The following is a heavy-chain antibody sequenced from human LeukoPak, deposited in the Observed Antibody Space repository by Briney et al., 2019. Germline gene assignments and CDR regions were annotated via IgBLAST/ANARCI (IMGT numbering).Heavy chain of an antibody. CDR2: IYHSGST. Sequence: KPSGTLSLTCAVSGGSISSSNWWSWVRQPPGKGLEWIGEIYHSGSTNYNPSLKSRVTISIDTSKNQFSLKLRSVTAADTAVYYCARHSIVARSYYFDYWGRGTLVAVSS. CDR1: GGSISSSNW. CDR3: ARHSIVARSYYFDY. D-gene: IGHD5-12*01. V-gene: IGHV4-4*02. J-gene: IGHJ4*02.